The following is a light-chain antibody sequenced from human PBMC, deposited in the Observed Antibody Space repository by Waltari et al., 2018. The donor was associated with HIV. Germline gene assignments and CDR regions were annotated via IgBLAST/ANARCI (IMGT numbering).Light chain of an antibody. V-gene: IGLV2-8*01. CDR3: SSHAGSNLFVV. CDR2: EVN. J-gene: IGLJ2*01. CDR1: RSDVEGYNY. Sequence: QSALTQPPSASGSPGQSVPISCTGTRSDVEGYNYVSRYQQLPGKAPKLMIFEVNKRPSGVPDRFSGSQSGNTASLTVSGLQPEDEADYYCSSHAGSNLFVVFGGGTKLTVL.